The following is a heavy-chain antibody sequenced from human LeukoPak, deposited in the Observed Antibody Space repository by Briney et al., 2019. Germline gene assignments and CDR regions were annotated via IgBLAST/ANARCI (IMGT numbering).Heavy chain of an antibody. CDR2: INRSGST. V-gene: IGHV4-34*01. CDR1: GGSFSGYY. D-gene: IGHD5-12*01. Sequence: SETLSLTCAVYGGSFSGYYWSWIRQPPGKGLEWIGEINRSGSTNYNPSLKSRVTISVDTSKNQFSLKLSSVTAADTAVYYCARGRPPLRLVWGRFYFDYWGQGTLVTVSS. CDR3: ARGRPPLRLVWGRFYFDY. J-gene: IGHJ4*02.